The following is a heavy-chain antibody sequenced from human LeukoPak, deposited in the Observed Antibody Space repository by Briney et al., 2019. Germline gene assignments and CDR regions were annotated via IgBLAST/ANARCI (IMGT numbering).Heavy chain of an antibody. J-gene: IGHJ6*02. CDR3: ASAQYQVPGMDV. CDR2: IYYSGTT. Sequence: SETLSLTCAVSGGSISSHYWSWIRQPPGKGLEWIGFIYYSGTTKYNPSLKSRVTISADTSKNQFSLKLSSVTAADTAVYYCASAQYQVPGMDVWGQGTTVTVSS. CDR1: GGSISSHY. V-gene: IGHV4-59*08. D-gene: IGHD2-2*01.